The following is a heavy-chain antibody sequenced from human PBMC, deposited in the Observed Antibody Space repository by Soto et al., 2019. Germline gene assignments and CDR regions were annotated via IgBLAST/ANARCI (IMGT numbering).Heavy chain of an antibody. V-gene: IGHV4-59*11. CDR3: ARGHGYGGITFDI. J-gene: IGHJ3*02. D-gene: IGHD4-17*01. CDR2: IYYSGTT. Sequence: QVQLQESGPRLVKPSETLSLTCNVSGGPIFSHYWGWVRQPPGKGLEWIGYIYYSGTTNYSPSLRSRVTISVDMSKDQFSLKLNSVPAADPAVYSCARGHGYGGITFDIWGQGSMFTGSS. CDR1: GGPIFSHY.